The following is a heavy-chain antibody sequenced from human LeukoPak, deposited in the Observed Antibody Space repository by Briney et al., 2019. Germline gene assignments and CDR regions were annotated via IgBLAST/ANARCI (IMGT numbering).Heavy chain of an antibody. D-gene: IGHD3-22*01. J-gene: IGHJ4*02. V-gene: IGHV3-7*01. Sequence: GGSLRLSCAASGFTFSTYWMNWVRQAPGRGLEWVANIQQDGSEKFYVDSVKGRFTISRDNAKNPLYLQMNSLRAEDTAVYYCAGDSSGYTLDYWGQGTLVTVSS. CDR1: GFTFSTYW. CDR3: AGDSSGYTLDY. CDR2: IQQDGSEK.